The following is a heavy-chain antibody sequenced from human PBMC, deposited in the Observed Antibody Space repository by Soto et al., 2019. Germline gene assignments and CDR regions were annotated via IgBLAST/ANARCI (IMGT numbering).Heavy chain of an antibody. D-gene: IGHD3-3*01. Sequence: QVLVVESGGGVVQPGRSLRLSCAASGFTFSSFGMHWVRQAPGKGLEWVSLIWYDGSKKSYGDSVKGRFTISRENSRNTVYLQMNSLRADDTAVYYCARDASYYSLWSGYYPSRNGMDVWGQGTTVTVSS. CDR2: IWYDGSKK. CDR3: ARDASYYSLWSGYYPSRNGMDV. J-gene: IGHJ6*02. V-gene: IGHV3-33*01. CDR1: GFTFSSFG.